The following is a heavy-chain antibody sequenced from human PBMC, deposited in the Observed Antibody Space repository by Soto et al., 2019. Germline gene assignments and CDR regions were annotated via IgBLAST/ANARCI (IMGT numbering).Heavy chain of an antibody. CDR3: ARDLWGYCGTDCYPLDV. Sequence: SETLSLTCTVSGGSISRYYWSWIRQPPGKGLEWIGYLYNTGSTIYNPSLESRVTISVDTSKNQFSLKLNSVTAADTSVFYCARDLWGYCGTDCYPLDVWGPGTTVTVSS. D-gene: IGHD2-21*02. J-gene: IGHJ6*02. CDR2: LYNTGST. CDR1: GGSISRYY. V-gene: IGHV4-59*12.